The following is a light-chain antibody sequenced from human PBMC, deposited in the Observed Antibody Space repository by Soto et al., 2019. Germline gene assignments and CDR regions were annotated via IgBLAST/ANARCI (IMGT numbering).Light chain of an antibody. Sequence: QSVLTRPPSASGTPGQRVTISCSGSSSNIGSNTVNWYQQLPGTAPKLLIYSNNQRPSGVPDRFSGSKSGTSASLAISGLQSEDEADYYCAAWDDSLNGVWVFGGGTKLTVL. J-gene: IGLJ3*02. CDR3: AAWDDSLNGVWV. CDR2: SNN. CDR1: SSNIGSNT. V-gene: IGLV1-44*01.